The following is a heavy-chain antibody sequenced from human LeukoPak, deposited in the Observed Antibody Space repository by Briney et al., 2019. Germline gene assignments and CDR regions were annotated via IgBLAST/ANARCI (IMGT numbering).Heavy chain of an antibody. Sequence: ASVKVSCKASGYTFTGYYMHWVRQAPGQGLELMGWINPNSGGTNYAQKFQGRVTMTRDTSISTAYMELSRLRSDDTAVYYCARGYCSGGSCYRKSYFDYWGQGTLVTVSS. CDR3: ARGYCSGGSCYRKSYFDY. J-gene: IGHJ4*02. V-gene: IGHV1-2*02. D-gene: IGHD2-15*01. CDR1: GYTFTGYY. CDR2: INPNSGGT.